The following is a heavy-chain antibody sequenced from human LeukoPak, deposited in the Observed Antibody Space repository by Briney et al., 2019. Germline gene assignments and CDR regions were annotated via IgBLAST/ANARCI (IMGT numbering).Heavy chain of an antibody. CDR1: GFSFSDYY. V-gene: IGHV3-11*01. Sequence: GGSLRLSCAASGFSFSDYYMSWFRQAPGKGLEWISYISSSGGTTHYADSVRGRLTISRDNAKNSLYLQIHSLRAEDTAVYYCGRPFRSGYYLAFEYWGQGTLVTVSS. D-gene: IGHD3-22*01. CDR3: GRPFRSGYYLAFEY. CDR2: ISSSGGTT. J-gene: IGHJ4*02.